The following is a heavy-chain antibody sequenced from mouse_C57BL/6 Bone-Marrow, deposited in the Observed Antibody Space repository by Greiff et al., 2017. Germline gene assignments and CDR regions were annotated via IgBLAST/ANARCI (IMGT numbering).Heavy chain of an antibody. V-gene: IGHV1-81*01. CDR1: GYTFTSYG. D-gene: IGHD2-3*01. CDR3: ARGGWLLREGWYFDV. CDR2: IYPRSGNT. J-gene: IGHJ1*03. Sequence: VQLQQSGAELARPGASVKLSCKASGYTFTSYGISWVKQRTGQGLEWIGEIYPRSGNTYYNAKFKGKATLTADKSSSTAYMELRSLTSEDSAVYFCARGGWLLREGWYFDVWGTGTTVTVSS.